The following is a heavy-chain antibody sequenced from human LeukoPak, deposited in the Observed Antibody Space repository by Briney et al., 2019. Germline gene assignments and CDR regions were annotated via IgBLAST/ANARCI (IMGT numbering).Heavy chain of an antibody. J-gene: IGHJ4*02. D-gene: IGHD6-13*01. CDR1: GFTFSSYW. V-gene: IGHV3-7*01. CDR2: MEYDGSEK. Sequence: PGGSLRLPCAASGFTFSSYWMSWVRQAPGKGLEGVANMEYDGSEKYYVDSVKGRFTISRDNAKNSLYLQMNSLRAEDTAVYYCARDIEAAGLFLDYWGQGTLVTVSS. CDR3: ARDIEAAGLFLDY.